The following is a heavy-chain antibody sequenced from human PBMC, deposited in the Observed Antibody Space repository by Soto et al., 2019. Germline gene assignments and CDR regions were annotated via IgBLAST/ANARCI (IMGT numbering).Heavy chain of an antibody. CDR1: GYTFTSYA. CDR3: ARIPRWYDFWSAGYYYGMDV. Sequence: ASVKVSCKASGYTFTSYAMNWGRQAPGQGLEWMGWINTNTGNPTYAQGFTGRFVFSLDTSVSTAYLQICSLKAEDTAVYYCARIPRWYDFWSAGYYYGMDVWGQGTTVTVSS. V-gene: IGHV7-4-1*01. J-gene: IGHJ6*02. D-gene: IGHD3-3*01. CDR2: INTNTGNP.